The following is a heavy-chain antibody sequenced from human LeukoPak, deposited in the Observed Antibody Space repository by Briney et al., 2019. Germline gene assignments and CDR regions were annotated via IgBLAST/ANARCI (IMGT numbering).Heavy chain of an antibody. CDR2: IYYSGST. V-gene: IGHV4-59*01. D-gene: IGHD3-10*01. Sequence: PSETLSLTCTVSGGSISSYYWSWIRQPPGKGLEWIGYIYYSGSTNYNPFLKSRVTISVDTSKNQFSLKLGSVTAADTAVYYCARSVNYYGSGSYYDTTGPWGQGTLVTVSS. J-gene: IGHJ5*02. CDR1: GGSISSYY. CDR3: ARSVNYYGSGSYYDTTGP.